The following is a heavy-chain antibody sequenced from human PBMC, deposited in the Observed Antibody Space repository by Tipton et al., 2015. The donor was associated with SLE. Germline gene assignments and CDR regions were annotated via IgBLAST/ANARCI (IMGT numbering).Heavy chain of an antibody. D-gene: IGHD6-13*01. V-gene: IGHV4-59*07. CDR1: GASISSDY. J-gene: IGHJ4*02. CDR3: ARRRGSSWYEDYFDY. CDR2: INYNGHT. Sequence: TLSLTCTVSGASISSDYWTWIRQPTGKALEFIAYINYNGHTDYNPSLKSRASISLDTSRNQFSLQLSSVTAADTAVYYCARRRGSSWYEDYFDYWGQGTLVTVSS.